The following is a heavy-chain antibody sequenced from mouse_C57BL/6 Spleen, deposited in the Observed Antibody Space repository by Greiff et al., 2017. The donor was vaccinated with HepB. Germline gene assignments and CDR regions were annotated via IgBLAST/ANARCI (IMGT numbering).Heavy chain of an antibody. Sequence: EVHLVESGPGLVKPSQSLSLTCTVTGYSITSGYGWNWIRQFPGNKLEWMGYISYSGNTNYNPSLKRRNSITRDTSKNQFFLQLNSVTTEDTATYYWARTARIKYWGQGPTLTVSS. CDR1: GYSITSGYG. D-gene: IGHD1-2*01. V-gene: IGHV3-2*02. CDR2: ISYSGNT. J-gene: IGHJ2*01. CDR3: ARTARIKY.